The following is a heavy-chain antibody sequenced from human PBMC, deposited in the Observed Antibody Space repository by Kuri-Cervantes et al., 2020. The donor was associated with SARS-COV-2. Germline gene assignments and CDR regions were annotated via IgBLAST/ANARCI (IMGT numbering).Heavy chain of an antibody. J-gene: IGHJ6*02. D-gene: IGHD3-16*01. V-gene: IGHV1-18*01. CDR3: ARGDFYFYYGMDV. CDR2: ISAYNGDT. Sequence: ASVKVSCKTSGYTFMDYGITWVRQAPGQGLEWLGWISAYNGDTKYAQKFQSRATMTTDTSTSTAYMELRSLRSDDTAVYYCARGDFYFYYGMDVWGQGTTVTVSS. CDR1: GYTFMDYG.